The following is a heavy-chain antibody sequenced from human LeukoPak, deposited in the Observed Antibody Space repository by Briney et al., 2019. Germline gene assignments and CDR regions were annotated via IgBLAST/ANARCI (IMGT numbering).Heavy chain of an antibody. Sequence: PSETLSLTCTVSGGSISSYYWSWIRQPPGKGLEWIGFIFYSGTTNYNPSLKSRVTISVDTSKNQFSLKLSSVTAADTAVYYCARRRWGWDQQQTFDYWGQGTLVTVSS. CDR3: ARRRWGWDQQQTFDY. CDR2: IFYSGTT. D-gene: IGHD1-26*01. J-gene: IGHJ4*02. CDR1: GGSISSYY. V-gene: IGHV4-59*08.